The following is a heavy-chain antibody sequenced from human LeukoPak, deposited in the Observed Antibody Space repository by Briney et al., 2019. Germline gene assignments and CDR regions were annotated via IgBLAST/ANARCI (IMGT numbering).Heavy chain of an antibody. J-gene: IGHJ4*02. CDR1: GIAFSSYA. D-gene: IGHD4-17*01. V-gene: IGHV3-23*01. CDR3: AKGSHYGDYIFNC. Sequence: GGSLSLSCAASGIAFSSYAMSWVRQAPGKGLEWVSGISGAGTTTYYADSVKGRFTISRDNSENTLSLQMNSLRAEDTALYYCAKGSHYGDYIFNCWGQETQVTVSS. CDR2: ISGAGTTT.